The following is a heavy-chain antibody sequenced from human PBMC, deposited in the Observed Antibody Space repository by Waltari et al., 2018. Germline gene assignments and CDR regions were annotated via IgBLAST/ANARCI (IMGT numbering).Heavy chain of an antibody. V-gene: IGHV1-69*04. CDR3: VSPPVQMYSSSSIRLDY. Sequence: QVQLVQSGAEVKKPGSSVKVSCKASGGTFSSYAISWVRQAPGQGLEWMGGIIPILGIANYAQKFQGRVTITADESTSTAYMELSSLRSEDTAVYYCVSPPVQMYSSSSIRLDYWGQGTLVTVSS. CDR1: GGTFSSYA. J-gene: IGHJ4*02. D-gene: IGHD6-6*01. CDR2: IIPILGIA.